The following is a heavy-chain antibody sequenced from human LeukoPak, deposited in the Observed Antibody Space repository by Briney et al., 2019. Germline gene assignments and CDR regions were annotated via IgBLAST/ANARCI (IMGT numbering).Heavy chain of an antibody. CDR3: AREDWNYGYNWFDP. CDR1: GGSISNYY. J-gene: IGHJ5*02. CDR2: IYYSGST. V-gene: IGHV4-59*01. Sequence: SETLSLTCSVSGGSISNYYWSWIRQPPGKGLEWIGYIYYSGSTNYNPSLKSRVTISVDTSKNQFSLKLSSVTAADTAVYYCAREDWNYGYNWFDPWGQGTLVTVSS. D-gene: IGHD1-7*01.